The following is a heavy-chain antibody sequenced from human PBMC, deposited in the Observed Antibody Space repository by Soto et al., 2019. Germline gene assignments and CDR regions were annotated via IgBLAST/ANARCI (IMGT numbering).Heavy chain of an antibody. CDR1: GGSISRTDYY. V-gene: IGHV4-39*02. J-gene: IGHJ4*02. D-gene: IGHD3-9*01. CDR2: KYDSGST. CDR3: ARDKIPGFFDY. Sequence: PSETLSLTCTVSGGSISRTDYYWAWIRQPPGKGLECIGIKYDSGSTDSNPSLKSRVTMSVDTSKNQFSLKLSSVTAVDSSFYYCARDKIPGFFDYWSRGTLVTVSS.